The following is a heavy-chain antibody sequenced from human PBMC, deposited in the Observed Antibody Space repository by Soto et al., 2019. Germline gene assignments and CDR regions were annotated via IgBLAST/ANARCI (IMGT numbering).Heavy chain of an antibody. Sequence: SETLSLTCTVSGDSISSGSYWGWIRQPPGEGPEWIASIYHGGTTFYNPSLKSRISISVDTSKNQFSLRLTSVTAADTATYYCARVHVMVVAGSTSDYWGPGTLVTVSS. V-gene: IGHV4-38-2*02. CDR1: GDSISSGSY. J-gene: IGHJ4*03. CDR3: ARVHVMVVAGSTSDY. D-gene: IGHD6-19*01. CDR2: IYHGGTT.